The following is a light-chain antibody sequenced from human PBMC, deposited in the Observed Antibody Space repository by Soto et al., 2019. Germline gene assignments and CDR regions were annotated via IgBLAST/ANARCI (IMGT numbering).Light chain of an antibody. CDR3: QQYDKWPPLT. CDR1: QRISRN. CDR2: GAS. V-gene: IGKV3-15*01. J-gene: IGKJ4*01. Sequence: EVVMTQSPATLSVSPGERATLSCRASQRISRNLAWYQQRPGQAPRLLIYGASTRATGIQDRFSGSGSGTEFTLTISSLQSEDFAVYYCQQYDKWPPLTFGGGTKVQIE.